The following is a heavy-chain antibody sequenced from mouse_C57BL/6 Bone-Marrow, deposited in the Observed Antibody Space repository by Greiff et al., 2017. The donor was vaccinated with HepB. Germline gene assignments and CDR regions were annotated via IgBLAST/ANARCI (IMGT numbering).Heavy chain of an antibody. CDR1: GYTFTSYW. J-gene: IGHJ3*01. CDR3: ARGWLRRKNWFAF. CDR2: IYPGSGST. V-gene: IGHV1-55*01. Sequence: QVQLQQPGAELVKPGASVKMSCKASGYTFTSYWITWVKQRPGQGLEWIGDIYPGSGSTNYNEKFKSKATLTVDTSSSTAYMQLSSLTSEDSAVYYCARGWLRRKNWFAFGDRGNLVTVTA. D-gene: IGHD2-2*01.